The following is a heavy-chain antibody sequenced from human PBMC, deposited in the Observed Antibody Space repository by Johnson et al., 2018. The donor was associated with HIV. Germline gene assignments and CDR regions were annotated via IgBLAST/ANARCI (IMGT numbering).Heavy chain of an antibody. CDR3: AKVSGGGILRCDI. CDR1: GFTFSSYA. J-gene: IGHJ3*02. Sequence: VQLVESGGGLVQPGGSLRLSCAASGFTFSSYAMSWVRQAPGKGLEWVSAISGSGGSKYYVDSVKGRFTISRDNAKTALYLQMNSLRAEDTAVYYCAKVSGGGILRCDIWGQGTMVTVSS. D-gene: IGHD3-10*01. CDR2: ISGSGGSK. V-gene: IGHV3-23*04.